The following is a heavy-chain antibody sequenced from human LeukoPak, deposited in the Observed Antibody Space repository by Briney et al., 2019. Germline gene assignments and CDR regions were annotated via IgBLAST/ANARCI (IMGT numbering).Heavy chain of an antibody. Sequence: GSSVKVSCKASGGTFSSYAISWVRQAPGQGPEWMGRIIPIFGTANYAQKFQGRVTITTDESTSTAYMELSSLRSEDTAVYYCARGGAVAGTDLYFDYWGQGTLVTVSS. CDR1: GGTFSSYA. D-gene: IGHD6-19*01. CDR2: IIPIFGTA. CDR3: ARGGAVAGTDLYFDY. V-gene: IGHV1-69*05. J-gene: IGHJ4*02.